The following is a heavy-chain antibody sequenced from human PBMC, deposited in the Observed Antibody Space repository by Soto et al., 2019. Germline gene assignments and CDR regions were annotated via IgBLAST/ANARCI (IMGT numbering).Heavy chain of an antibody. CDR2: IYYNGHT. Sequence: QVQLQESGPGLVKPSQTLSLTCTVSGGSISSNGHYWSWIRQHPGKGLEWIGYIYYNGHTYYNPSLKSRVTIAIDTSKNQFSLKLSSVTAADTAVYDCTGNYGSGPYAWGYWGQGTLVTVSS. J-gene: IGHJ4*02. CDR1: GGSISSNGHY. CDR3: TGNYGSGPYAWGY. V-gene: IGHV4-31*03. D-gene: IGHD3-10*01.